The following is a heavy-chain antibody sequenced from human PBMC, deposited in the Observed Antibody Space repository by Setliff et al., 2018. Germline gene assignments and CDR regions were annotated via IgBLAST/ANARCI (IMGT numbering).Heavy chain of an antibody. V-gene: IGHV4-59*01. CDR2: IYHNGNT. D-gene: IGHD5-18*01. CDR1: GGSISPYF. CDR3: VRDRTAYSYGLDG. J-gene: IGHJ6*02. Sequence: SETLSLTCTVSGGSISPYFWSWIRQPPGKGLEWIGYIYHNGNTNFNPSLKTRVTMSVDTSKNQFALNLRSVTAADTAVYYCVRDRTAYSYGLDGWGQGTTVTVSS.